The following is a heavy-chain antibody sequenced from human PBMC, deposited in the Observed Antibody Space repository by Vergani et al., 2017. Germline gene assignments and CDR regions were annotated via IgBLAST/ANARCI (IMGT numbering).Heavy chain of an antibody. CDR3: AKGYCSGGSCYSGGSWFDP. Sequence: EVQLLESGGGLVQPGGSLRLSCAASGFTFSSYAMSWVRQAPGKGLEWVSAISGSGGSTYYADSVKGRFTISRDNSKNQLYLQMNSLRAEDTAVYYCAKGYCSGGSCYSGGSWFDPWGQGTLVTVSS. D-gene: IGHD2-15*01. CDR1: GFTFSSYA. J-gene: IGHJ5*02. V-gene: IGHV3-23*01. CDR2: ISGSGGST.